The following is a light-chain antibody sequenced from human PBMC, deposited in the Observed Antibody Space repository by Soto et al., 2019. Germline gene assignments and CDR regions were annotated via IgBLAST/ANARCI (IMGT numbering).Light chain of an antibody. Sequence: EIVLTQSPATLSLSPGERATLSCRASQSITSSYLAWYQQRPGQTPRLLIYGASSRATGIPDRFSGSGSGTDFTLTISRLEPEDFAVYYCQQYDNSIYTFGQGTKLEIK. V-gene: IGKV3-20*01. CDR1: QSITSSY. CDR3: QQYDNSIYT. CDR2: GAS. J-gene: IGKJ2*01.